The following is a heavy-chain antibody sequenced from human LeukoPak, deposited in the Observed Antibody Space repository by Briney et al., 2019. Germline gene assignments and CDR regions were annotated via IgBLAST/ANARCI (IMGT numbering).Heavy chain of an antibody. J-gene: IGHJ4*02. Sequence: ASAKVSCKASGYTFTSYDINWGRQATGQGLEWMGWMNPNSGNTGYAQKFQGRVTITRNTSISTAYMELSSLRSEGTAVYYCARDSGERDIVVVPAARSFDYWGQGTLVTVSS. CDR2: MNPNSGNT. D-gene: IGHD2-2*01. CDR3: ARDSGERDIVVVPAARSFDY. CDR1: GYTFTSYD. V-gene: IGHV1-8*03.